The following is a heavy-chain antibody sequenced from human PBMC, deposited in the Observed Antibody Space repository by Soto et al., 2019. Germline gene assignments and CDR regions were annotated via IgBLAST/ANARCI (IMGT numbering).Heavy chain of an antibody. J-gene: IGHJ4*02. CDR2: IYYSGST. CDR3: ARAQYYYGSGNKYYFDY. Sequence: LSLTCTVSGGSISSSSYYWGWIRQPPGKGLEWIGSIYYSGSTYYNPSLKSRVTISVDTSKNQFSLKLSSVTAADTAVYYCARAQYYYGSGNKYYFDYWGQGTLVTISS. CDR1: GGSISSSSYY. D-gene: IGHD3-10*01. V-gene: IGHV4-39*01.